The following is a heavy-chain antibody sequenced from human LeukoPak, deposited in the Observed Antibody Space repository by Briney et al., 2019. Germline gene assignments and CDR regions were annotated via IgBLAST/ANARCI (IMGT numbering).Heavy chain of an antibody. J-gene: IGHJ3*02. CDR3: VRGHLVGGWFKYDAFDI. Sequence: PSETLSLTRTVSGGSISSSSYYWGWIRQPPGKGLEWIGSIYYSGSTYYNPSLKSRVTISLDTSKKHFSLKLSSVTAADTAVYYCVRGHLVGGWFKYDAFDIWGQGTMVSVSS. CDR1: GGSISSSSYY. D-gene: IGHD6-19*01. CDR2: IYYSGST. V-gene: IGHV4-39*07.